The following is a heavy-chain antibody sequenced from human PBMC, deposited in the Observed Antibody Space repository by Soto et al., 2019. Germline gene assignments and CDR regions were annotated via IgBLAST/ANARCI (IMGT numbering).Heavy chain of an antibody. CDR3: ARDQDVSNYHGMDV. D-gene: IGHD3-22*01. CDR2: IIPIFGTA. CDR1: GGTFSSEA. V-gene: IGHV1-69*12. J-gene: IGHJ6*02. Sequence: QVQLVQSGAEVKKPGSSVKVSCKASGGTFSSEAMSWVRQAPGEGLEWMGGIIPIFGTANYAQKFQGRVTITADDSTSTAYMELSSLRSEDTAVYYCARDQDVSNYHGMDVWGQGTTVTVSS.